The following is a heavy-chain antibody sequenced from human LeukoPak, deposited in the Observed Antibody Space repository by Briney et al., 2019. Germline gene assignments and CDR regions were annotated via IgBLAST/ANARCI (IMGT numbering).Heavy chain of an antibody. D-gene: IGHD5-12*01. CDR1: GGSISRYF. V-gene: IGHV4-59*01. J-gene: IGHJ5*02. CDR2: IYYSGTT. CDR3: ARVSSGYQEWFDP. Sequence: PSETLSLTCTVSGGSISRYFWSWIRQPPGKGLEWIGHIYYSGTTNYNPSLKSRVTVSADMSKNQFSLKLTSVTAADTAVYYCARVSSGYQEWFDPWGQGILVTVSS.